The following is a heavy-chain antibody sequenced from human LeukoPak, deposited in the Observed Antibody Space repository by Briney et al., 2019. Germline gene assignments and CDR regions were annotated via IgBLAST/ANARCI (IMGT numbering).Heavy chain of an antibody. Sequence: PSETLSLTCTVSGGSISGYYWNWIRQPPGKGLEWIGYIYYSVSTNYNPSLKSRVTISLDTSKNQFSLKLSSVTAADTAVYYCARQTGYGLVSFDFWGQGTLVTVSS. D-gene: IGHD3-10*01. J-gene: IGHJ4*02. CDR2: IYYSVST. CDR3: ARQTGYGLVSFDF. CDR1: GGSISGYY. V-gene: IGHV4-59*08.